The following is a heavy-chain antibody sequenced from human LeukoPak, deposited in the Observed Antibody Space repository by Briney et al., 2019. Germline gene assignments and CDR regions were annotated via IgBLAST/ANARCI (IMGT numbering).Heavy chain of an antibody. CDR3: ARVQDFETRGYYLGY. CDR1: GGSFGDYY. Sequence: SETLSLTCAVYGGSFGDYYWNWIRQPPGKGLEWIGEINHSGSTNYNPSLKSRVTMSVDTFKNQFSLTLSSVTAADTAVYYCARVQDFETRGYYLGYWGRGTLVTVSS. CDR2: INHSGST. V-gene: IGHV4-34*01. J-gene: IGHJ4*01. D-gene: IGHD3-22*01.